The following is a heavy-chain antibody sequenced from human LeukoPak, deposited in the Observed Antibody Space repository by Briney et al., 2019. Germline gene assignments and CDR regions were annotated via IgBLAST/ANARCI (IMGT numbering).Heavy chain of an antibody. CDR1: GVSISSGGYY. V-gene: IGHV4-34*01. Sequence: PSETLSLTCAVSGVSISSGGYYWSWIRQPPGKGLEWIGEINHSGSTNYNPSLKSRVTISVDTSKNQFSLKLSSVTAADTAVYYCARGGYDFWSGYIDYWGQGTLVTVSS. CDR2: INHSGST. CDR3: ARGGYDFWSGYIDY. J-gene: IGHJ4*02. D-gene: IGHD3-3*01.